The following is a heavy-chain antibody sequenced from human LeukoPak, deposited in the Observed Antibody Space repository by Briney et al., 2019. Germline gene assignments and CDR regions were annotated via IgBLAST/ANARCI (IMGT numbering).Heavy chain of an antibody. Sequence: GGSLRLSCAASGFTVSSNYMSWVRQAPGKGLDWVSVIYSGGSTYYADSVKGRFTISRDNSKNTLYLQMNSLRGEDTAVYYCAKDMALVVVTDNGMDVWGQGTTVTVSS. CDR1: GFTVSSNY. J-gene: IGHJ6*02. CDR3: AKDMALVVVTDNGMDV. V-gene: IGHV3-66*01. CDR2: IYSGGST. D-gene: IGHD2-21*02.